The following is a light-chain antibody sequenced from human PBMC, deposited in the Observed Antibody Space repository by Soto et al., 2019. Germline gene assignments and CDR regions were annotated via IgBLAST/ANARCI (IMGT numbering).Light chain of an antibody. J-gene: IGKJ5*01. CDR2: GAS. V-gene: IGKV3-20*01. CDR3: HQYDTSPPIT. Sequence: EIVMTQSPATLSVSPGERATLSCRASQSVSNTYLAWYQQKPGQAPRLLIYGASNRATGIPDRFSGSGSGTDFTLTISRLEPEDFAVYYCHQYDTSPPITFGQGTRLEIK. CDR1: QSVSNTY.